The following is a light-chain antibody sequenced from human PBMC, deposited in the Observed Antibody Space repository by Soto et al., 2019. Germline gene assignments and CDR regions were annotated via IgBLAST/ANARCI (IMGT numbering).Light chain of an antibody. CDR2: ANG. J-gene: IGLJ1*01. CDR3: QSYDSSLNKV. CDR1: SSNLGAGYD. Sequence: QAVVTQPPSVSGAPGQRVTISCTGSSSNLGAGYDVHWYQHLPGTAPKLLIYANGNRPSGVPDRFSGSKSGTSASLAITGLQAEDEADYYCQSYDSSLNKVFGTGTKVTVL. V-gene: IGLV1-40*01.